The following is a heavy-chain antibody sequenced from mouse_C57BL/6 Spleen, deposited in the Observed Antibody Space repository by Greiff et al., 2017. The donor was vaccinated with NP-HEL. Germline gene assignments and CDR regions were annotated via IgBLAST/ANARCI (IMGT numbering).Heavy chain of an antibody. CDR3: ARDGYEGYAMDY. V-gene: IGHV5-17*01. D-gene: IGHD2-2*01. Sequence: EVKLMESGGGLVKPGGSLKLSCAASGFTFSDYGMHWVRQAPEKGLEWVAYISSGSSTIYYADTVKGRFTISRDNAKNTLFLQMTGLRSEDTAMYYCARDGYEGYAMDYWGQGTSVTVSS. CDR1: GFTFSDYG. J-gene: IGHJ4*01. CDR2: ISSGSSTI.